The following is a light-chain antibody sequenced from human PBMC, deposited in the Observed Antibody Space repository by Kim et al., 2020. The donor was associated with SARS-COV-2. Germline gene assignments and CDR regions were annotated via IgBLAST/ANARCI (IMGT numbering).Light chain of an antibody. CDR1: AGAVTSGYY. V-gene: IGLV7-43*01. CDR3: LLHYGGAEPWV. CDR2: STS. J-gene: IGLJ3*02. Sequence: GTGTLTCASSAGAVTSGYYPSWFQHNPGQAPRSLIYSTSNQHSWTPARFSGSLLGGKAALTLSGVQPEDEAYYYCLLHYGGAEPWVFGGGTQLTVL.